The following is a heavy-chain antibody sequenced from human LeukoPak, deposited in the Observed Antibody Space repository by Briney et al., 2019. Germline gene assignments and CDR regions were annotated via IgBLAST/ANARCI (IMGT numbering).Heavy chain of an antibody. Sequence: GGSLRLSCAASGFTFSSYWMSWVRQAPGKGLEWVANIKQDGSEKYYVDSVKGRFTISRDNSKNTLYLQMNSLRAEDTAVYYCAKDESNWNYVSWFDPWGQGTLVTVSS. J-gene: IGHJ5*02. CDR1: GFTFSSYW. CDR2: IKQDGSEK. D-gene: IGHD1-7*01. CDR3: AKDESNWNYVSWFDP. V-gene: IGHV3-7*01.